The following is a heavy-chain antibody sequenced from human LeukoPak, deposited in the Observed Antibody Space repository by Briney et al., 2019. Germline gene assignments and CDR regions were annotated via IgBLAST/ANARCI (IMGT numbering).Heavy chain of an antibody. D-gene: IGHD2-15*01. Sequence: GGSLRLSCAASGFTFSSYAMSWVRQAPGKGLEWVSAISGSGGSTCYADSVKGRFTISRDNSKNTLYLQMNSLRAEDTAVYYCAKGCGGSCYGDYWGRGTLVTVSS. V-gene: IGHV3-23*01. CDR2: ISGSGGST. CDR1: GFTFSSYA. CDR3: AKGCGGSCYGDY. J-gene: IGHJ4*02.